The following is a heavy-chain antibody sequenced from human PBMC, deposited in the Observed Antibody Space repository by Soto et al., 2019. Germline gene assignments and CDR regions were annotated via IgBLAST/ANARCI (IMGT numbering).Heavy chain of an antibody. V-gene: IGHV3-48*03. D-gene: IGHD1-26*01. J-gene: IGHJ5*02. CDR1: GFSLSSYE. Sequence: VGSLRLSGAGSGFSLSSYEMNWVSQAPGKGLEWVSYISSSGSDTYYADSVKARFTISRDNAQNLLYLQMNRLRAEDTAVYYCASLSGSYGFDPWGQGTLVTVSS. CDR2: ISSSGSDT. CDR3: ASLSGSYGFDP.